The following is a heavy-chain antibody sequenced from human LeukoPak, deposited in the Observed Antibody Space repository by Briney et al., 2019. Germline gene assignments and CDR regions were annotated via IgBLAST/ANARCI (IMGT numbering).Heavy chain of an antibody. V-gene: IGHV3-30*02. CDR1: AFTFRSYG. Sequence: PGRSLRLSCVASAFTFRSYGMHWVRQAPGKGLEWVAFVHYGGSSEDYADSVKGRFTISRDNSKSTLYLQMDSLRAEDTAVYYCAKPETTVTTGIKCFDIWGQGTMVTVS. CDR3: AKPETTVTTGIKCFDI. D-gene: IGHD4-17*01. J-gene: IGHJ3*02. CDR2: VHYGGSSE.